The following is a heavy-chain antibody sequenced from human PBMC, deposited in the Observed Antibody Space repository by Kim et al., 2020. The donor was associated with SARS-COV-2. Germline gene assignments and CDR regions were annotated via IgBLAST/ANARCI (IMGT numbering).Heavy chain of an antibody. V-gene: IGHV3-30*04. J-gene: IGHJ4*02. Sequence: LSLTCAASGVTFSSYAMHWVRQAPGKGLEWVAVISYVGSNKYYADSVKGRFTISRDNSKNTLYLQMNSLRAEDTAVYYCARGEGGAAALALDYWGQGTLVTVSS. CDR1: GVTFSSYA. D-gene: IGHD6-13*01. CDR2: ISYVGSNK. CDR3: ARGEGGAAALALDY.